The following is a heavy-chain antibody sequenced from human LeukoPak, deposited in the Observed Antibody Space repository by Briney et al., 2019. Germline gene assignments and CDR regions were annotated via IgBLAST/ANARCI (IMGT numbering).Heavy chain of an antibody. CDR2: INYSGTT. CDR3: ARQWDSSGYHEYFQH. Sequence: SETLSLTCTLSGGSISSSGFYRGWIRQPPGMGLEWIGSINYSGTTYYNPSLKSRVSISVDTSKSQFSLKLGSVTATDTAVYYCARQWDSSGYHEYFQHWGQGTLVTVSS. D-gene: IGHD3-22*01. J-gene: IGHJ1*01. V-gene: IGHV4-39*01. CDR1: GGSISSSGFY.